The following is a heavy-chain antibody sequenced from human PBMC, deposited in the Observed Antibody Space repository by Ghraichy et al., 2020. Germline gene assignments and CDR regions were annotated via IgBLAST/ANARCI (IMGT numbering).Heavy chain of an antibody. V-gene: IGHV3-23*01. J-gene: IGHJ4*02. Sequence: GGSLRLSCAASGFTFSSFGMSWVRQAPGKGLEWVSAISGSGSSKYYADSVKGRFTISRDNYESRLYLQMSGLRDDDTAVYYGAKGRESGRVLPAVDFWGKGTLVTVSS. D-gene: IGHD2-15*01. CDR1: GFTFSSFG. CDR2: ISGSGSSK. CDR3: AKGRESGRVLPAVDF.